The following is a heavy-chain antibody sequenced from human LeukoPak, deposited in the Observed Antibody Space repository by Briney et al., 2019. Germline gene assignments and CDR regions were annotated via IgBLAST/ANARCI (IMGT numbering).Heavy chain of an antibody. D-gene: IGHD6-13*01. J-gene: IGHJ3*02. CDR3: ARAVAAAGHDAFDI. CDR2: ISSSGSTI. Sequence: GGSLRLSCTASGFTFSDYYMSWIRQAPGKGPEWVSYISSSGSTIYYADSVKGRFTISRDNAKNSLYLQMNSLRAEDTAVYYCARAVAAAGHDAFDIWGQGTMVTVSS. CDR1: GFTFSDYY. V-gene: IGHV3-11*01.